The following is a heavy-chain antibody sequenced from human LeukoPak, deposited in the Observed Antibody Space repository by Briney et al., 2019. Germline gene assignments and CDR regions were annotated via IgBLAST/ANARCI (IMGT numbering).Heavy chain of an antibody. CDR1: GFTFSSYA. CDR2: ISGSGGST. Sequence: GGYLRLSCAASGFTFSSYAMSWVRQAPGKGLEWASAISGSGGSTYYADSVKGRFTISRDNSKNTLYLQMNSLRAEDTAVYYCAKADSGMANFYWGQGTLVTVSS. V-gene: IGHV3-23*01. J-gene: IGHJ4*02. CDR3: AKADSGMANFY. D-gene: IGHD5-24*01.